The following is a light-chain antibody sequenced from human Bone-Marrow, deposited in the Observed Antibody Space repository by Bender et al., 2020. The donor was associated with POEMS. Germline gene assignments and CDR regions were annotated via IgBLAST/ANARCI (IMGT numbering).Light chain of an antibody. CDR1: SSDIGGYVY. CDR3: AAWDAGLSGGV. CDR2: EVN. Sequence: QSALTQPRSVSGSPGQSVTISCTTTSSDIGGYVYVSWYQQYPGKAPKLIIYEVNKRPSGVPDRFSGSKSGKTASLTISGLQAEDEADYYCAAWDAGLSGGVFGGGTKLTVL. V-gene: IGLV2-11*01. J-gene: IGLJ3*02.